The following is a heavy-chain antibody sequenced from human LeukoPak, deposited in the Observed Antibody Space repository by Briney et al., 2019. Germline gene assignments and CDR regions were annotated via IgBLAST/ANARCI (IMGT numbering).Heavy chain of an antibody. Sequence: SGGSLRLSCAASGFTFSSYSMSWVRQAPGKGLEWVSAIGGSGTYTYYTDSVKGRFTVSRGNSKNTLYLQMNSLRGDYTAVNYSEKAVFSQTSGFDPCGEGNVVAASP. CDR2: IGGSGTYT. CDR3: EKAVFSQTSGFDP. V-gene: IGHV3-23*01. CDR1: GFTFSSYS. J-gene: IGHJ5*02. D-gene: IGHD2-2*01.